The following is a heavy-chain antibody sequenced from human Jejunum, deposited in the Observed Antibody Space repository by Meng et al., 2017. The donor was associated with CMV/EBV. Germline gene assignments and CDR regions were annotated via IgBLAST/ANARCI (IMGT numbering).Heavy chain of an antibody. J-gene: IGHJ5*02. CDR2: IIPILGIA. Sequence: FISYAISWVRQAPGQGLEWMGGIIPILGIANYAQKFQGRVTITADKSTSTAYMELSSLRSEDTAVYYCARSLLRFLEWSGADWFDPWGQGTLVTVSS. D-gene: IGHD3-3*01. CDR3: ARSLLRFLEWSGADWFDP. CDR1: FISYA. V-gene: IGHV1-69*10.